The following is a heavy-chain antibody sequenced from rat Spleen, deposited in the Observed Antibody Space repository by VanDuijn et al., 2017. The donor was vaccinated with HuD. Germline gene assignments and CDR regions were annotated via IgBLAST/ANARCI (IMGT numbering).Heavy chain of an antibody. D-gene: IGHD1-2*01. V-gene: IGHV5-29*01. CDR1: GFTFSDYY. J-gene: IGHJ1*01. Sequence: EVQLVESDGGLVQPGRSLKLSCAASGFTFSDYYMAWVRQAPTRGLDWVASISYDDTSTHYRDSVKGRFTISRDNAKNTQYLQMDSLRSEDTATYYCARDYSNYFPYWYFDFWGPGTMVTVSS. CDR3: ARDYSNYFPYWYFDF. CDR2: ISYDDTST.